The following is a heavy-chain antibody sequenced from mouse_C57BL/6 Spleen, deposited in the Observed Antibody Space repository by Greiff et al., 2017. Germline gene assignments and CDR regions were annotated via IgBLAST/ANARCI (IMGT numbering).Heavy chain of an antibody. J-gene: IGHJ3*01. D-gene: IGHD1-1*01. CDR1: GYTFTSYT. CDR2: INPSSGYT. Sequence: VQLQESGAELARPGASVKMSCKASGYTFTSYTMHWVKQRPGQGLEWIGYINPSSGYTKYNQKFKDKATLTADKSSSTAYMQLSSLTSEDSAVYYCARRGDYYGSSSAWFAYWGQGTLVTVSA. CDR3: ARRGDYYGSSSAWFAY. V-gene: IGHV1-4*01.